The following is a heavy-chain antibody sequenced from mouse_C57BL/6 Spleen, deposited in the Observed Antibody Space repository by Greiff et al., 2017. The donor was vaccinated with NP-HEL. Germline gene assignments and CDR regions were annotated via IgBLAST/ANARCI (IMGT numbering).Heavy chain of an antibody. CDR3: ARSYYGSRPFDY. J-gene: IGHJ2*01. CDR2: IYPGDGDT. D-gene: IGHD1-1*01. V-gene: IGHV1-80*01. Sequence: QVQLQQSGAELVKPGASVKISCKASGYAFSSYWMNWVKQRPGKGLEWIGQIYPGDGDTNYNGKFKGKATLTADKSSSTAYMQLSSLTSEDSAVYFCARSYYGSRPFDYWGQGTTLTVSS. CDR1: GYAFSSYW.